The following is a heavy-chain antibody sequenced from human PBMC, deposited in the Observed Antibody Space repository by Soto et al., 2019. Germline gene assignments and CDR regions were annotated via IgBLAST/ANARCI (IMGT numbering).Heavy chain of an antibody. Sequence: EVQLVESGGGLVQPVGSLRLSCAASGFTFSSYWMHWVRQAPGKGLVWVSRIYTDGSSTNYADSVQGRFTISRDNAKNTLYLQMTSPRAEDTAVYYCASLSGTWRAFDIWGQGTMVTVSS. CDR3: ASLSGTWRAFDI. D-gene: IGHD1-7*01. V-gene: IGHV3-74*01. CDR1: GFTFSSYW. J-gene: IGHJ3*02. CDR2: IYTDGSST.